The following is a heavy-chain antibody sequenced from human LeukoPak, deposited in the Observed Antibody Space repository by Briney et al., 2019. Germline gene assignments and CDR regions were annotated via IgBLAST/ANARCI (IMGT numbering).Heavy chain of an antibody. CDR1: GYSISSGYY. J-gene: IGHJ4*02. CDR3: ARDLASCAGDCYSDGFDY. CDR2: IYHGGST. Sequence: SETLSLTCTVSGYSISSGYYWGWIRQSPGKGLEWIGSIYHGGSTYYNPSLRSRVIVSVDTSNNHFSLKMSSVTAADTAVYYCARDLASCAGDCYSDGFDYWGQGALVTVSS. V-gene: IGHV4-38-2*02. D-gene: IGHD2-21*02.